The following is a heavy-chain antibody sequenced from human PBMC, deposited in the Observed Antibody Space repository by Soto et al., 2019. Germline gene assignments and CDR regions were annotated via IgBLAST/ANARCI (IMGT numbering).Heavy chain of an antibody. CDR2: INPSGGST. Sequence: ASVKVSCKASGYTFTSYYMHWLRQAPGQGLEWMGIINPSGGSTSYAQKFQGRVTMTRDTSTSTVYMELSSLRSEDTAVYYCARDGYHYYYGMDVWGQGTTVTVSS. CDR3: ARDGYHYYYGMDV. CDR1: GYTFTSYY. J-gene: IGHJ6*02. V-gene: IGHV1-46*01. D-gene: IGHD3-22*01.